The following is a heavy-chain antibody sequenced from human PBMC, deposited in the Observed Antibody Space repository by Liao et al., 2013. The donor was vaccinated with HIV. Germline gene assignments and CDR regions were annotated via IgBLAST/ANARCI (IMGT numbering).Heavy chain of an antibody. CDR1: GYSVSSGDYY. CDR3: ARDAYFDWDNWFDP. V-gene: IGHV4-61*02. D-gene: IGHD3-9*01. J-gene: IGHJ5*02. Sequence: QVLLQESGPGLVKPSQTLSLTCTVSGYSVSSGDYYWTWIRQPAGKGLEWIGRIYSSGSTNYNPSLKSRVTMSGDTSKNQFSLRLSSVTAADTAVYYCARDAYFDWDNWFDPWGQGTLVTVSS. CDR2: IYSSGST.